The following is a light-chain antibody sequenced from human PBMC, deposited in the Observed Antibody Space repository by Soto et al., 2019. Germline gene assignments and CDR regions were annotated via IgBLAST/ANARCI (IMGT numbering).Light chain of an antibody. CDR2: GAS. CDR3: QQRSNWPPT. CDR1: QSISSN. Sequence: ERVMSQSPATLSVSPGERATLSCRASQSISSNLAWYQQKLGQAPRLLIYGASSRATGIPDRFSGSGSGTDFTLSISSLEPEDFAVYYCQQRSNWPPTFGPGTKVDI. V-gene: IGKV3-11*01. J-gene: IGKJ3*01.